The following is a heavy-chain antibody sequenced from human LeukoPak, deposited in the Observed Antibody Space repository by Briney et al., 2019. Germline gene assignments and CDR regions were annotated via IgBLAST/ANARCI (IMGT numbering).Heavy chain of an antibody. CDR1: GFTLSNYN. J-gene: IGHJ5*02. Sequence: GGSLRLSCAASGFTLSNYNMNWVRQAPGKGLEWVSYISSSSSPIYYADSVKGRFTISRDNAKNSLYLQMDSLRAEDTAVYYCSRGQQWFDPWGQGTLVTVSS. V-gene: IGHV3-48*01. CDR2: ISSSSSPI. CDR3: SRGQQWFDP.